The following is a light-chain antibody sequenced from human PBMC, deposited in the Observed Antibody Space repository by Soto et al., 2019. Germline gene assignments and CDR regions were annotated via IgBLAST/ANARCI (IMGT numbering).Light chain of an antibody. V-gene: IGLV2-11*01. CDR2: DVS. CDR1: SSDVGGYNY. J-gene: IGLJ1*01. Sequence: QSVLTQPRSVSGSPGQSVAISCTGSSSDVGGYNYVSWYQQHPGKAPKVMIYDVSKRPSGVPDRFSGSKSGNTASLTISGLQAEDEDYYYCCSYAGSPYVFGTGTKVTVL. CDR3: CSYAGSPYV.